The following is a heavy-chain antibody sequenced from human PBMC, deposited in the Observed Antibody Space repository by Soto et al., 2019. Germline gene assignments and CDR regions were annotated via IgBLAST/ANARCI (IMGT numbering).Heavy chain of an antibody. CDR1: GYTFTSYD. J-gene: IGHJ4*02. V-gene: IGHV1-8*01. CDR3: AKDKEGYGGDSVSSFDY. CDR2: MSPNTGST. D-gene: IGHD2-21*02. Sequence: ASVKVSCKTSGYTFTSYDINWVRQAPGQGLEWMGWMSPNTGSTDYAESFQGRVTMTRNTSITTAYMELSSLRSEDTAVYYCAKDKEGYGGDSVSSFDYWGQGTLVTVSS.